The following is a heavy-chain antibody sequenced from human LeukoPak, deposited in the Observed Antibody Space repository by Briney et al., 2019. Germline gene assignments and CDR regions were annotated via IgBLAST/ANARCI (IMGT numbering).Heavy chain of an antibody. Sequence: GSSVKVSCKASGGTFSSYAISWVRQASGQGLEWMGGIIPIFGTANYAQKFQGRVTITADKSTSTAYMELSSLRSEDTAVYYCARMAAAGTGWYYYYGMDVWGKGTTVTVSS. J-gene: IGHJ6*04. V-gene: IGHV1-69*06. CDR2: IIPIFGTA. CDR1: GGTFSSYA. CDR3: ARMAAAGTGWYYYYGMDV. D-gene: IGHD6-13*01.